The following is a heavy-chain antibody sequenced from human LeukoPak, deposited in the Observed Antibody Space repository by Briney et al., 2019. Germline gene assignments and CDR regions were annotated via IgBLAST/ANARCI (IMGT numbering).Heavy chain of an antibody. CDR2: ISGSGSTI. V-gene: IGHV3-48*03. CDR3: AGSGWQVYFDY. J-gene: IGHJ4*02. D-gene: IGHD6-19*01. Sequence: GGSLRLSCATSGFTFSSFEMNWVRQAPGKGLEWVSYISGSGSTIFYADSVKGRFTISRDNAKNSLHLQMNSLRADYTGVYYCAGSGWQVYFDYWGQGTLVTVSS. CDR1: GFTFSSFE.